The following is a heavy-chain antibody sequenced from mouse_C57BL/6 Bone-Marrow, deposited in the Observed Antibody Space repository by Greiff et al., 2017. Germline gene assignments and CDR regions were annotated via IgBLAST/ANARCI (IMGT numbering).Heavy chain of an antibody. D-gene: IGHD1-1*01. CDR1: GYTFTSYW. CDR2: IDPSDGYT. Sequence: QVQLQQPGAELVMPGASVKLSCKASGYTFTSYWMHWVKQRPGQGLEWIGEIDPSDGYTNYNQKFKGKSTLTVDKSSSTAYMQLSSLTSEDSAVYYCAREGAITTVVDWYFDVWGTGTTVTVSS. CDR3: AREGAITTVVDWYFDV. V-gene: IGHV1-69*01. J-gene: IGHJ1*03.